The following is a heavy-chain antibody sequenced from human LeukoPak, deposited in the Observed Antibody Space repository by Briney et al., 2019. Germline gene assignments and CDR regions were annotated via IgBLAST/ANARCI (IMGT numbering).Heavy chain of an antibody. J-gene: IGHJ4*02. D-gene: IGHD3-22*01. CDR1: GFTFSSHW. V-gene: IGHV3-74*01. CDR3: AMGPYYYDSSGYYY. Sequence: PGGSLRLSCVASGFTFSSHWMHWVRQAPGKGLVWASVISPDGSTTNYAEPVKGRFTISRDNAKNTLYLQMNSLRAEDTAVYYCAMGPYYYDSSGYYYWGQGTLVTVSS. CDR2: ISPDGSTT.